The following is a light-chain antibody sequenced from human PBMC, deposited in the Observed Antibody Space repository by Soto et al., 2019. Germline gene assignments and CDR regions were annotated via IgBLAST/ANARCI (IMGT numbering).Light chain of an antibody. CDR3: QQYNSWPQT. CDR2: DVS. CDR1: ETVSTN. V-gene: IGKV3-15*01. J-gene: IGKJ1*01. Sequence: ETVLTQSPATLSVSPGXRVTLSCRASETVSTNLAWYQQRPGQAPRLLIYDVSTGATGIPARFSGRRSGTEFTLTLSSLQSEDFGVYYCQQYNSWPQTFGQGTKVDIK.